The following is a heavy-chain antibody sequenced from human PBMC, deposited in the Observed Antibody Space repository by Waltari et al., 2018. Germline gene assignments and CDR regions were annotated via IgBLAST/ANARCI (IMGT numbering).Heavy chain of an antibody. CDR2: IYYSGST. CDR3: ARDRDAYFDY. Sequence: QVQLQESGPGLVKPSETLSLTCTVPGGSLSSYYWSWIRQPPGKGLEWIGYIYYSGSTNYNPSLKSRVTISVDTSKNQFSLKLSSVTAADTAVYYCARDRDAYFDYWGQGTLVTVSS. J-gene: IGHJ4*02. CDR1: GGSLSSYY. V-gene: IGHV4-59*01.